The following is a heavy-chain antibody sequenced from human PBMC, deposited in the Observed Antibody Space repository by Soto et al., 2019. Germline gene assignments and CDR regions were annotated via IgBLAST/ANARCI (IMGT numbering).Heavy chain of an antibody. Sequence: QVQLQESGPGLVKPSETLSLTCTVSGGSISSYYWSWIRQPPGKGLEWIGYIYYSGSTNYNPSLKLRVTISVDTSKNQFSLKLSSVTAADTAVYYCAGGLETATWGGWFDPWGQGTLVTVSS. V-gene: IGHV4-59*01. J-gene: IGHJ5*02. CDR1: GGSISSYY. CDR3: AGGLETATWGGWFDP. CDR2: IYYSGST. D-gene: IGHD6-25*01.